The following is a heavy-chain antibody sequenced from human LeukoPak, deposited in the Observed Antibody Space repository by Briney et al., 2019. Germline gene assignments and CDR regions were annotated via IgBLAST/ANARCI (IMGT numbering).Heavy chain of an antibody. J-gene: IGHJ6*04. D-gene: IGHD3-16*01. Sequence: PGGSLRLSCAASGFTFSSYWMSWVRQAPGKGLEWVANINQDGSEKYYVDSVKGRFTISRDNAKNSLYLQMNTLRAEDTAVYHCARGGGGMDVWGKATTVTVSS. CDR1: GFTFSSYW. CDR2: INQDGSEK. CDR3: ARGGGGMDV. V-gene: IGHV3-7*01.